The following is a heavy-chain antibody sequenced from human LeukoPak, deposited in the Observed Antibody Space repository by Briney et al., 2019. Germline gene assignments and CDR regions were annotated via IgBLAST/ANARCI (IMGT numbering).Heavy chain of an antibody. CDR1: GGTFSSYA. V-gene: IGHV1-69*13. D-gene: IGHD1-26*01. CDR2: IIPIFGTA. Sequence: ASVTVSCKASGGTFSSYAISWVRQAPGQGLEWMGGIIPIFGTANYAQKFQGSVTITADESTSTAYMELSSLRSEDTAVYYCARLALRGSYGYWGQGTLVTVSS. J-gene: IGHJ4*02. CDR3: ARLALRGSYGY.